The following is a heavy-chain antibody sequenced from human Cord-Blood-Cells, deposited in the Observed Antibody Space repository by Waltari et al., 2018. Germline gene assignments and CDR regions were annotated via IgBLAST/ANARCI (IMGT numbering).Heavy chain of an antibody. D-gene: IGHD2-15*01. CDR2: IIPIFGTA. V-gene: IGHV1-69*01. CDR3: VRGGYCSGGSCYSWFDP. J-gene: IGHJ5*02. Sequence: QVQLVQSGAEVKKPGSSVKVSCKASGGTFSSYAISWVRQAPGQGLEWMGGIIPIFGTANYAQKFQGRVTITADESTSTAYMELSSLRSEDTAVYYCVRGGYCSGGSCYSWFDPWGQGTLVTVSS. CDR1: GGTFSSYA.